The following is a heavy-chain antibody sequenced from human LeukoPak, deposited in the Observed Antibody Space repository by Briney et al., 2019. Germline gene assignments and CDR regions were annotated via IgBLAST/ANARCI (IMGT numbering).Heavy chain of an antibody. CDR1: GFTFSSYA. V-gene: IGHV3-23*01. J-gene: IGHJ4*02. D-gene: IGHD5-18*01. Sequence: GGSLRLSCAASGFTFSSYAMSWVRQAPGKGLEWVSGISGSGGSTYYTDSVKGRFTISRDNSKNTLYLQMSSLRAEDTAVYYCAKGYSYGPFDYWGQGTLVTVSS. CDR3: AKGYSYGPFDY. CDR2: ISGSGGST.